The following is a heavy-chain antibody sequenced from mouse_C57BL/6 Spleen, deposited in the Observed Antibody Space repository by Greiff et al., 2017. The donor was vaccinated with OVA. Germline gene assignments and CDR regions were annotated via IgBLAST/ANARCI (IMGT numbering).Heavy chain of an antibody. J-gene: IGHJ4*01. D-gene: IGHD1-1*01. CDR3: ARQDYGSSYGYAMDY. V-gene: IGHV1-72*01. Sequence: QVQLQQPGAELVKPGASVKLSCKASGYTFTSYWMHWVKQRPGRGLEWIGRIDPNSGGTKYNEKFKSKATLTVDKPSSTAYVQLSSLTSEDSAVYYCARQDYGSSYGYAMDYWGQGTSVTVSS. CDR1: GYTFTSYW. CDR2: IDPNSGGT.